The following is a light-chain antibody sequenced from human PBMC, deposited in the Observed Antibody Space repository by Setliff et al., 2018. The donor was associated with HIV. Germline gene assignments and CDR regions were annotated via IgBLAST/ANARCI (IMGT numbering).Light chain of an antibody. J-gene: IGLJ3*02. CDR3: TSYIGDKGVV. V-gene: IGLV2-8*01. CDR1: SSDVGGYNY. CDR2: EFS. Sequence: QSALAQPASVSGSPGQSITTSCTGTSSDVGGYNYVSWYQHYPCKAPRLIIYEFSKRPSGVPARFSGSKSGNTASLTVSGLQADDEADYYCTSYIGDKGVVFGGGTQLTV.